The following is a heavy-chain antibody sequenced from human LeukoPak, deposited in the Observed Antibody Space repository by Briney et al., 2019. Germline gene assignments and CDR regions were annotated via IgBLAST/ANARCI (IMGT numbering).Heavy chain of an antibody. CDR3: AKVLSGYGLYYYYGMDA. D-gene: IGHD6-25*01. CDR1: GFTFSSYG. J-gene: IGHJ6*02. V-gene: IGHV3-30*18. Sequence: GGSLRLSCAASGFTFSSYGMHWVRQAPGKGLEWVAVISYDGSNKYYADSVKGRFTISRDNSKNTLYLQMNSLRAEDTAVYYCAKVLSGYGLYYYYGMDAWGQGTTVTVSS. CDR2: ISYDGSNK.